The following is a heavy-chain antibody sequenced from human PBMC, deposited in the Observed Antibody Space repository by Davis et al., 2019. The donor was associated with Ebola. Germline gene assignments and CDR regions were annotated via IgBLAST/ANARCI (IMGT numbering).Heavy chain of an antibody. D-gene: IGHD3-10*01. CDR2: IIPIFGPA. CDR3: ARGKDTGWFGWFDP. Sequence: SVKVSCKASGGTFSDYPISWVRQAPGQGLEWMGGIIPIFGPASYAQKFQDRVTITADESTTTAYMELRSLTFDDTAVYYCARGKDTGWFGWFDPWGQGTTVTVSS. J-gene: IGHJ5*02. V-gene: IGHV1-69*13. CDR1: GGTFSDYP.